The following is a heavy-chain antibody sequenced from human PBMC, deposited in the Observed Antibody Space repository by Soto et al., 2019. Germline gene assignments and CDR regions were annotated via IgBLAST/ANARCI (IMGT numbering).Heavy chain of an antibody. Sequence: GGFLRLCSADSGFIFGSYSMHGVLQAAGKGLDWVAVISYDGSRKYYADSVKGRFTISRDNSKNTLSLEMNSLRVEDTAVYYCAKDLYSYGYPDYWGQGTLVTVSS. J-gene: IGHJ4*02. CDR1: GFIFGSYS. D-gene: IGHD5-18*01. V-gene: IGHV3-30*18. CDR2: ISYDGSRK. CDR3: AKDLYSYGYPDY.